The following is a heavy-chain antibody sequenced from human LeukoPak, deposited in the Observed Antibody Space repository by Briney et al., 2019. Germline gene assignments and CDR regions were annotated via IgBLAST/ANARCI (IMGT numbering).Heavy chain of an antibody. CDR3: AKDAQRGFDYSNSLQY. J-gene: IGHJ4*02. CDR2: IWSDGTNQ. CDR1: GFTFSHYA. D-gene: IGHD4-11*01. Sequence: PGGSLTLSCAASGFTFSHYAMNWVRQAPGKGLEWVAVIWSDGTNQYYADSVKGRFTIYRDDFQKRVFLQMNNLRVEDTALYYCAKDAQRGFDYSNSLQYWGQGALVTVSS. V-gene: IGHV3-33*06.